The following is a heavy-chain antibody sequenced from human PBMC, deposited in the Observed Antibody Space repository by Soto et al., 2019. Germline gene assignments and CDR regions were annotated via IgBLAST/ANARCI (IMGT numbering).Heavy chain of an antibody. Sequence: ASETLSLTCCVSGDSIDSHDSHWSWLRQSPGKGLEWIGTVAYTGTTYYPPPLRGRVTVSADTSKNSFSLKLTSVTAADTAVYYCARHRACNTACDFDYWGQGTQVTVSS. CDR1: GDSIDSHDSH. CDR3: ARHRACNTACDFDY. V-gene: IGHV4-39*01. J-gene: IGHJ4*02. D-gene: IGHD2-15*01. CDR2: VAYTGTT.